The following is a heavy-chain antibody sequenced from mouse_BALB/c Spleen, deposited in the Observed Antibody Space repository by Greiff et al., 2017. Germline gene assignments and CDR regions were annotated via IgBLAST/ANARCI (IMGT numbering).Heavy chain of an antibody. V-gene: IGHV1-54*01. CDR1: GYAFTNYL. J-gene: IGHJ3*01. CDR3: ARGEPPY. CDR2: INPGSGGT. Sequence: VQLKESGAELVRPGTSVKVSCKASGYAFTNYLIEWVKQRPGQGLEWIGVINPGSGGTNYNEKFKGKATLTADKSSSTAYMQLSSLTSDDSAVYFCARGEPPYWGQGTLVTVSA.